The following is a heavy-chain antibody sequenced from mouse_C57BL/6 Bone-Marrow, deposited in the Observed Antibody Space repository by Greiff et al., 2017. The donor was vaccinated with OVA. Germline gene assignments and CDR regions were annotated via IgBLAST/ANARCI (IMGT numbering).Heavy chain of an antibody. CDR2: IDPENGDT. CDR3: TTGWAWFCY. CDR1: GFNIKDDY. Sequence: DVKLVESGAELVRPGASVKLSCTASGFNIKDDYMHWVKQRPEQGLEWIGWIDPENGDTEYASKFQGKATITADTSSNTASLQRSSMTSEDNAVYYGTTGWAWFCYWGQGTLVTVSA. J-gene: IGHJ3*01. V-gene: IGHV14-4*01.